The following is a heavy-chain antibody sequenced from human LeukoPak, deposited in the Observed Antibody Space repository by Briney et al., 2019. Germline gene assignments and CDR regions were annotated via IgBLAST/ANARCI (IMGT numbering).Heavy chain of an antibody. V-gene: IGHV3-74*01. CDR1: GFTFSSYW. CDR2: INSDGSST. D-gene: IGHD3-22*01. Sequence: PGGSLRLSCAASGFTFSSYWMHWVRQAPGKGLVRVSRINSDGSSTSYADSVKGRFTISRDNAKNTLYLQMNSPRAEDTAVYYCARDDSSGYYYVPYWGQGTLVTVSS. J-gene: IGHJ4*02. CDR3: ARDDSSGYYYVPY.